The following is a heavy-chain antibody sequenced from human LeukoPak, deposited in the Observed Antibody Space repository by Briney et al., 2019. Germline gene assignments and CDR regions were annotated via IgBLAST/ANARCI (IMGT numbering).Heavy chain of an antibody. V-gene: IGHV3-11*04. D-gene: IGHD5-24*01. CDR2: ISSSGSTI. CDR1: GFTFSDYY. Sequence: PGGSLRLSCAASGFTFSDYYMSWIRQAPGKGLEWVSYISSSGSTIYYADSVKGRFTISRDNAKNSLYLQMNSLRAEDTAVYYCARDRGMATRLHDAFDIWGQGTMVTVSS. CDR3: ARDRGMATRLHDAFDI. J-gene: IGHJ3*02.